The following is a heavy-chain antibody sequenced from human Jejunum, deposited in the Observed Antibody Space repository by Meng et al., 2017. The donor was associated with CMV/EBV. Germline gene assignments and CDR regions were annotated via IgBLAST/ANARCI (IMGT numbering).Heavy chain of an antibody. Sequence: DYYMHWVRQAPGQELEWMGWINPDIGATNYAQTLQGRVTMTRDTSIRTAYMELSSLTSDDTAMYFCARDQDIVILPAAPYNYFDPWGQGTLVTVSS. CDR3: ARDQDIVILPAAPYNYFDP. D-gene: IGHD2-2*01. J-gene: IGHJ5*02. CDR1: DYY. CDR2: INPDIGAT. V-gene: IGHV1/OR15-1*04.